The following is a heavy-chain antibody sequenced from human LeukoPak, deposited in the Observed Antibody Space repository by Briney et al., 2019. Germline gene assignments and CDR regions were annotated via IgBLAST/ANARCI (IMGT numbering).Heavy chain of an antibody. D-gene: IGHD1-26*01. CDR3: ARSGGYWFDP. V-gene: IGHV4-61*01. Sequence: SETLPLTCTVSGGSVNSGSYYWSWIRQPPGKGLEWIGYIYYSGSTNYDPSLKSRVTISVDTSKNQFSLKLSSVTAADTAVYYCARSGGYWFDPWGQGTLVTVSS. J-gene: IGHJ5*02. CDR1: GGSVNSGSYY. CDR2: IYYSGST.